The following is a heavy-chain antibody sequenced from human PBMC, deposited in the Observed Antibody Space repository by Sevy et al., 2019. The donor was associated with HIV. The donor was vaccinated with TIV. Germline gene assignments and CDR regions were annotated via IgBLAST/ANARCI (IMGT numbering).Heavy chain of an antibody. CDR1: GFTFSSYG. V-gene: IGHV3-30*18. J-gene: IGHJ6*02. D-gene: IGHD3-3*01. Sequence: GGSLRLSCVASGFTFSSYGMHWVRQAPGKGLEWVAVISYDGSNKYYADSVKGRFTISRDNSKNTLYLQMNSLRAEDTAVYYCAKGRDYDCYGMDVWGQRTTVTVSS. CDR3: AKGRDYDCYGMDV. CDR2: ISYDGSNK.